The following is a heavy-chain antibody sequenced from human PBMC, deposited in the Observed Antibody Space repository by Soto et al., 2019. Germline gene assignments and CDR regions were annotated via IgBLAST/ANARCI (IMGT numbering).Heavy chain of an antibody. CDR1: GYPFTNYY. V-gene: IGHV1-46*01. J-gene: IGHJ6*02. CDR3: ARDANSALTFHYFGMDV. D-gene: IGHD3-16*01. CDR2: INPSSGST. Sequence: QVQLVQSGAEVKKPGASVKVSCKASGYPFTNYYIHWVRQAPGQGPEWMGIINPSSGSTSSAQKCQGRPSLTRDTSASTVFMDLSGLSSEDTAVYYCARDANSALTFHYFGMDVWGQGTTVTVSS.